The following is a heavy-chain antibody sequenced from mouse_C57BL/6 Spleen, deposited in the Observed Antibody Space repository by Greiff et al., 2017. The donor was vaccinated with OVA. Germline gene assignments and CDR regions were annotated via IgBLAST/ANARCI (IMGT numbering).Heavy chain of an antibody. Sequence: QVQLQQSGPGLVAPSQSLSITCTVSGFSLTSYAISWVRQPPGKGLEWLGVIWTGGGTNYNSALKSRQSSSKDNTKSQVFIRMSSLQTDNTARNYCDRNSGGYAMDYWGQGTSVTVSS. V-gene: IGHV2-9-1*01. CDR3: DRNSGGYAMDY. J-gene: IGHJ4*01. CDR2: IWTGGGT. CDR1: GFSLTSYA.